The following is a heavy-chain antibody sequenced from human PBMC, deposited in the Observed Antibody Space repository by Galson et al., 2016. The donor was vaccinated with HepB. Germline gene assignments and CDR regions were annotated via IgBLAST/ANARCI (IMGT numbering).Heavy chain of an antibody. J-gene: IGHJ3*02. CDR1: GYTFTSYG. V-gene: IGHV1-18*01. Sequence: SVKVSCKASGYTFTSYGISWVRQAPGQGLEWMGWISAYYGNTNYEQKLQGRVTMTTDTSTSTAYMELRSLGSDDTAVYYCARLASFSWNDVRDFDAFDIWGQGTMVTVSS. CDR2: ISAYYGNT. CDR3: ARLASFSWNDVRDFDAFDI. D-gene: IGHD1-1*01.